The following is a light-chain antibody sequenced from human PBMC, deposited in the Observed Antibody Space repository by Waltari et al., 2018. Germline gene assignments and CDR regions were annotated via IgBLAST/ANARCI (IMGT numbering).Light chain of an antibody. V-gene: IGLV2-23*02. CDR1: SNDGGNSKH. CDR2: EVT. J-gene: IGLJ2*01. CDR3: LSYTSSITFV. Sequence: QPALTQPASASGSPGQSITLPCTGTSNDGGNSKHVCWYQQHPGKAPKLIISEVTERPSGVSDRFSGSKSGNTASLTISGLQAEDEADYYCLSYTSSITFVFGGGTKLSVL.